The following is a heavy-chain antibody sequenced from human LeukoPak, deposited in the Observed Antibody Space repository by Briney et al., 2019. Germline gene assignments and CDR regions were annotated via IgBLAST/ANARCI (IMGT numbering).Heavy chain of an antibody. CDR3: AKDLATKYTLDY. CDR2: ISYDGNEK. J-gene: IGHJ4*02. V-gene: IGHV3-30*18. Sequence: GGSLRLSCAASGFTFRTNGMPWARQAPGKGLEWVAGISYDGNEKFYADSVKGRFTISRDNPKNTLDLQMNSLRAEDTAVYYCAKDLATKYTLDYWGQGTLVTVSS. CDR1: GFTFRTNG. D-gene: IGHD6-6*01.